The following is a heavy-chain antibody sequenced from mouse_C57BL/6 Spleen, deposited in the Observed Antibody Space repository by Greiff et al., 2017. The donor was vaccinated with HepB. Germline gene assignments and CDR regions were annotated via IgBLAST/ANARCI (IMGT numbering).Heavy chain of an antibody. CDR3: ARWGLRRGGYFDD. D-gene: IGHD2-2*01. V-gene: IGHV1-54*01. J-gene: IGHJ2*01. CDR1: GYAFTNYL. Sequence: QVQLKESGAELVRPGTSVKVSCKASGYAFTNYLIEWVKQRPGQGLEWIGVINPGSGGTNYNEKFKGKATLTADKSSSTAYMQLSSLPSEDSAVYFSARWGLRRGGYFDDWGQGTTLTVSS. CDR2: INPGSGGT.